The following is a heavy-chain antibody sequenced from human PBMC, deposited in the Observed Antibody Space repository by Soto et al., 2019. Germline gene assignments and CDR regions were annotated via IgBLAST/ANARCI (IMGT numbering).Heavy chain of an antibody. J-gene: IGHJ6*02. CDR1: GGTFSSYT. D-gene: IGHD3-9*01. V-gene: IGHV1-69*02. CDR3: ASIPDILTGYALEWDV. CDR2: TIPILGIA. Sequence: SVKVSCKASGGTFSSYTISWVRQAPGQGLEWMGRTIPILGIANYAQKFQGRVTITADKSTSTAYMELSSLRSEDTAVYYCASIPDILTGYALEWDVWGQGTTVTVSS.